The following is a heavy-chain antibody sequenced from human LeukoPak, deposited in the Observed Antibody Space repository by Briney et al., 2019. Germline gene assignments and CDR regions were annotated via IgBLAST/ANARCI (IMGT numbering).Heavy chain of an antibody. CDR3: AKDWGNLYSSSPHYFDY. CDR1: EFNVSDNY. CDR2: MYRGGNT. V-gene: IGHV3-53*05. Sequence: GGSLRLSCTASEFNVSDNYMTWVRQAPGRGLEWISVMYRGGNTYYADSVKGRFTISRDNSKNTLYLQMNSLRAEDTAVYYCAKDWGNLYSSSPHYFDYWGQGTLVTVSS. J-gene: IGHJ4*02. D-gene: IGHD6-6*01.